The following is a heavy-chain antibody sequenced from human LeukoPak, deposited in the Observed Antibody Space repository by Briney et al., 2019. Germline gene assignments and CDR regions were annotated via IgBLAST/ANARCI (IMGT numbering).Heavy chain of an antibody. Sequence: PGGSLRLSCVASGFTFSSYGMHWVRQAPGKGLEWVAFIRYDGSNKYYADSVKGRFTISRDNSKNTLYLQMNSLRAEDTAVYYCARVLRYCSGGNCYSGGLGYMDVWGKGTTVTISS. V-gene: IGHV3-30*02. CDR1: GFTFSSYG. J-gene: IGHJ6*03. D-gene: IGHD2-15*01. CDR2: IRYDGSNK. CDR3: ARVLRYCSGGNCYSGGLGYMDV.